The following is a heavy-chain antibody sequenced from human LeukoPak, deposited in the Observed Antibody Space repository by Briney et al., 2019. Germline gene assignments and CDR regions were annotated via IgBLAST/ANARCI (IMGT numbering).Heavy chain of an antibody. CDR3: AKPGRGHYYDSSGYYYDY. Sequence: GGSLRLSCAASGFTFSNYWMHWVRQAPGKGLEWVAVIWYDGSNKYYADSVKGRFTISRDNSKNTLYLQMNSLRAEDTAVYYCAKPGRGHYYDSSGYYYDYWGQGTLVTVSS. V-gene: IGHV3-33*06. CDR2: IWYDGSNK. D-gene: IGHD3-22*01. J-gene: IGHJ4*02. CDR1: GFTFSNYW.